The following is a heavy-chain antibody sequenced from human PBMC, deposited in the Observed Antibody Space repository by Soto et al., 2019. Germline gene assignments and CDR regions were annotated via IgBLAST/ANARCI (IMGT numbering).Heavy chain of an antibody. D-gene: IGHD6-19*01. CDR1: GGSMSSSGYY. CDR2: TSYTGST. Sequence: SETLSLTCTVSGGSMSSSGYYWNWIRQLPGQGLEWIGYTSYTGSTYYKPSLKSRVTISVDRSQNQFSLNLNPVTAADTAVYYCARGIQSSLVTRSSGLDYWGQGALVTVSS. CDR3: ARGIQSSLVTRSSGLDY. J-gene: IGHJ4*02. V-gene: IGHV4-31*03.